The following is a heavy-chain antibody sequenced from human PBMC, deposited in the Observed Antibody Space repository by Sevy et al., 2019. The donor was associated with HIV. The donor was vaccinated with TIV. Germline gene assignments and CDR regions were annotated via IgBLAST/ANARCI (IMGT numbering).Heavy chain of an antibody. J-gene: IGHJ4*02. CDR2: ISYDGSNK. CDR1: GFTFSSYA. Sequence: GSLRLSCAASGFTFSSYAMHWVRQAPGKGLEWVAVISYDGSNKYYADSVKGRFTISRDNSKNTLYLQMNSLRAEDTAVYYCARESNDYYDSSGYPGYWGQGTLVTVSS. V-gene: IGHV3-30*04. D-gene: IGHD3-22*01. CDR3: ARESNDYYDSSGYPGY.